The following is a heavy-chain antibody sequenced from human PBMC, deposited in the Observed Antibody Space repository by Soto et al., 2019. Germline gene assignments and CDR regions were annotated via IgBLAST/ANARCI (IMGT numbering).Heavy chain of an antibody. CDR1: GFTFSSYG. CDR3: ARDPADYYGSGGTRVGYFDY. CDR2: IWYDGSNK. Sequence: QVQLVESGGGVVQPGRSLRLSCAASGFTFSSYGMHWVRQAPGKGLEWVAVIWYDGSNKYYADSVKGRFTISRDNSKNTLYLQMNSLRAEDTAVYYCARDPADYYGSGGTRVGYFDYWGQGTLVTVSS. D-gene: IGHD3-10*01. J-gene: IGHJ4*02. V-gene: IGHV3-33*01.